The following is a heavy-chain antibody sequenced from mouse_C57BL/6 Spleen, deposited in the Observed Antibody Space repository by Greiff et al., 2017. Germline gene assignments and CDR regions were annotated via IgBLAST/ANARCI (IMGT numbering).Heavy chain of an antibody. D-gene: IGHD1-1*01. CDR3: ARDYGSPIAY. J-gene: IGHJ3*01. Sequence: QVQLQQPGAELVKPGASVKLSCKASGYTFTSYWIHWVKQRPGQGLEWIGMIHPNSGSTNYNEKFKSKATLTVDKSSSTAYMQLSSLTSEDSAVYYCARDYGSPIAYWGQGTLVTVSA. CDR2: IHPNSGST. V-gene: IGHV1-64*01. CDR1: GYTFTSYW.